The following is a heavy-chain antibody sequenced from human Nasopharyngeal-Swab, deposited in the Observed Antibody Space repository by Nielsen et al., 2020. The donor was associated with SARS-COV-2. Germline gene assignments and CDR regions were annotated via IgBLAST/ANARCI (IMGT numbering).Heavy chain of an antibody. CDR1: GFTFSSYA. CDR3: AKDLQGYSGSYFN. Sequence: GESLKISCAASGFTFSSYAMSWVRQAPGKGLKWVSAISGGSTYYADSVKGRFTISRDNSKNTLYLQMNSLRAEDTAVYYCAKDLQGYSGSYFNWGQGTLVTVSS. CDR2: ISGGST. J-gene: IGHJ4*02. D-gene: IGHD1-26*01. V-gene: IGHV3-23*01.